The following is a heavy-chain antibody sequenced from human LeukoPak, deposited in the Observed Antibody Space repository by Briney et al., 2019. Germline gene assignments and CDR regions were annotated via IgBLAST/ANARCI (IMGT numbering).Heavy chain of an antibody. CDR2: IYSGYSDT. Sequence: GESLKISCRGSGYSFTSYLIGWVRQMSGKGLELVVMIYSGYSDTRYSPSVQGQVTISADKSISTAYLQWSSLKASDTAMYYCARRLEDTIFGVFIYDAFDIWGQGTMVTVSS. J-gene: IGHJ3*02. CDR1: GYSFTSYL. D-gene: IGHD3-3*01. CDR3: ARRLEDTIFGVFIYDAFDI. V-gene: IGHV5-51*01.